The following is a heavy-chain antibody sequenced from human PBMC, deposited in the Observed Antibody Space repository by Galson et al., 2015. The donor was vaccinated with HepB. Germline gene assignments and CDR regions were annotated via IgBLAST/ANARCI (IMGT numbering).Heavy chain of an antibody. CDR3: AKDAIRASLHMWYFHY. V-gene: IGHV3-23*01. Sequence: SLRLSCAASGFAFGNYAMTWVRQAPGKGLEWVSSITNTGSHTYYADSVRGRFTLSRDNSKNTVSLQMNSLTADDTAVYYCAKDAIRASLHMWYFHYWGPGTLVAVSS. D-gene: IGHD2-15*01. J-gene: IGHJ4*02. CDR1: GFAFGNYA. CDR2: ITNTGSHT.